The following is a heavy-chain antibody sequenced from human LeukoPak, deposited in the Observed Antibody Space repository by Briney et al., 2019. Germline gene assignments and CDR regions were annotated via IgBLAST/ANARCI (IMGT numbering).Heavy chain of an antibody. CDR3: ARENYDILTGYFYFDY. V-gene: IGHV4-59*01. D-gene: IGHD3-9*01. CDR2: IYYSGST. Sequence: SEALSLTCTVSGGSISSYYWSWIRQPPGKGLEWIGYIYYSGSTNYNPSLKSRVTISVDTSKNQFSLKLSSVTAADTAVYYCARENYDILTGYFYFDYWGQGTLVTVSS. J-gene: IGHJ4*02. CDR1: GGSISSYY.